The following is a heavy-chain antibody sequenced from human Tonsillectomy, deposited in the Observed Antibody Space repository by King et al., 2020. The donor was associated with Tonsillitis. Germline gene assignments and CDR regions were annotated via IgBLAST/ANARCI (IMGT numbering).Heavy chain of an antibody. Sequence: LQLQESGPGLVRPSETLSLTCTVSGGSISSSSYFWGWIRQPPGKGLEWIGSIYYSGSPYYNPSLKSRVTISVGTSKNQFSLKLTSVTAADTAVYYCAMPRIVGAVVNAFDIWGQGTMVTVSS. J-gene: IGHJ3*02. CDR3: AMPRIVGAVVNAFDI. CDR1: GGSISSSSYF. V-gene: IGHV4-39*01. CDR2: IYYSGSP. D-gene: IGHD1-26*01.